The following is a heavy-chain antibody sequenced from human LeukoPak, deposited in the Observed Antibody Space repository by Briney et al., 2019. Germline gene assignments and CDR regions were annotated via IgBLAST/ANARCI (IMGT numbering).Heavy chain of an antibody. CDR3: ARDGEVASSYGYYYYYMDV. Sequence: ASVKVSCKASGYTFTTYYMHWERQPPGRGLEWMGIINPSGGSRSYAEKCQGRVTMTRGTSTSTVYMELSSLRSEDTAVYYCARDGEVASSYGYYYYYMDVWGKGTTVTVSS. CDR2: INPSGGSR. V-gene: IGHV1-46*01. J-gene: IGHJ6*03. D-gene: IGHD5-18*01. CDR1: GYTFTTYY.